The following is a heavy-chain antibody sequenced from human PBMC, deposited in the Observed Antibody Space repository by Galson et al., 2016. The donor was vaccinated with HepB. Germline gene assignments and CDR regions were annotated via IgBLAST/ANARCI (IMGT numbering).Heavy chain of an antibody. CDR2: TGTGTRYK. CDR3: AKSAEGLLRYSGLDV. J-gene: IGHJ6*02. V-gene: IGHV3-21*01. CDR1: GFTLRTYS. D-gene: IGHD2-21*02. Sequence: GSLRLSCAASGFTLRTYSLTWVRQAPGKGLEWVSSTGTGTRYKYYADSVKGRFTISRDDPGNSLYLQMDSLRPEDTAVYFCAKSAEGLLRYSGLDVWGQGTTVTVSS.